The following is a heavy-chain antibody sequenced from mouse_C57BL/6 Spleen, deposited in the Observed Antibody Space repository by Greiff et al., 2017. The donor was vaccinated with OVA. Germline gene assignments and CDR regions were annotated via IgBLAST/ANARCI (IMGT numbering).Heavy chain of an antibody. Sequence: EVKVVESEGGLVQPGSSMKLSCTASGFTFSDYYMAWVRQVPEKGLEWVANINYDGSSTYYLDSLKSRFIISRDNAKNILYLQMSSLKSEDTATYYCARDYEYYGSSWYFDVWGTGTTVTVSS. D-gene: IGHD1-1*01. J-gene: IGHJ1*03. V-gene: IGHV5-16*01. CDR2: INYDGSST. CDR1: GFTFSDYY. CDR3: ARDYEYYGSSWYFDV.